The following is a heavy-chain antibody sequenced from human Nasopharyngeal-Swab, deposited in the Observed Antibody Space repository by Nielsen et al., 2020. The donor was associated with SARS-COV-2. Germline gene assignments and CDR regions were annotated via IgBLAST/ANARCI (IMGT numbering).Heavy chain of an antibody. Sequence: GESLKISCAASGFTFSSYWMSWVRQAPGKGLEWVANIKQDGGEKYYADSVKGRFTISRDNSKNTLYLQMNSLRAEDTAVYYCAKGEGSSSWINYYYCYYGMDVWGQGTTVTVSS. V-gene: IGHV3-7*03. CDR2: IKQDGGEK. CDR3: AKGEGSSSWINYYYCYYGMDV. J-gene: IGHJ6*02. D-gene: IGHD6-13*01. CDR1: GFTFSSYW.